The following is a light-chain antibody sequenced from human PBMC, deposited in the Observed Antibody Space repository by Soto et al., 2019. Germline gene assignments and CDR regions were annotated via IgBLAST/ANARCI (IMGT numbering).Light chain of an antibody. J-gene: IGKJ1*01. CDR1: QSVSSNY. CDR3: QQYGSSPPWT. CDR2: GAS. V-gene: IGKV3-20*01. Sequence: EIVLTQSPGTLSLSPGERATLSCRASQSVSSNYLAWYQQKPGQAPRPLIYGASSRATGIPDRFSGSGSGTEFTLTISRLEPEDFAVYYCQQYGSSPPWTFGQGTKVEIK.